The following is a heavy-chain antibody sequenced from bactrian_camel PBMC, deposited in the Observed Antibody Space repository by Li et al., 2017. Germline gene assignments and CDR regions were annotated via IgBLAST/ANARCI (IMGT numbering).Heavy chain of an antibody. D-gene: IGHD7*01. J-gene: IGHJ4*01. Sequence: QVQLVESGGASVQAGASLKLSCVATSSSYRDSCLGWFRQAPGQQREQVSTIDSDGRTTYADSVKGRFTISHDGAKNTLYLQMDSLKPEDTAMYYCATREHTVITGAYNYWGQGTQVTVS. V-gene: IGHV3S53*01. CDR2: IDSDGRT. CDR1: SSSYRDSC. CDR3: ATREHTVITGAYNY.